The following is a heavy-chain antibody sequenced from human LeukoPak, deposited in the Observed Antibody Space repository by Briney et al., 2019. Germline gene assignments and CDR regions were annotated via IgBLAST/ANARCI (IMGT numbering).Heavy chain of an antibody. CDR1: GGSISSGGYS. D-gene: IGHD3-10*01. Sequence: SQTLSLTCAVSGGSISSGGYSWSWIRQPPGKGLERIGYIYHSGSTYYNPSLKSRVTISVDRSKNQFSLKLSSVTAADTAVYYCAAMVRGVVDYWGQGTLVTVSS. V-gene: IGHV4-30-2*01. CDR3: AAMVRGVVDY. J-gene: IGHJ4*02. CDR2: IYHSGST.